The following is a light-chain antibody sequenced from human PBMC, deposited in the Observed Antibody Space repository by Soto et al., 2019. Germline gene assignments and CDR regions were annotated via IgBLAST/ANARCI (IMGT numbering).Light chain of an antibody. CDR1: SPNIGNKY. J-gene: IGLJ3*02. CDR3: GTWDSSFNGEV. V-gene: IGLV1-51*02. CDR2: END. Sequence: QSVLTQPPSVSAAPGQKVTISCSGSSPNIGNKYVSWYQQIPGTAPKLLIYENDKRPSGIPDRFSGSKSGTSATLGITGLQTGDEADYYFGTWDSSFNGEVFGGDTKVTVL.